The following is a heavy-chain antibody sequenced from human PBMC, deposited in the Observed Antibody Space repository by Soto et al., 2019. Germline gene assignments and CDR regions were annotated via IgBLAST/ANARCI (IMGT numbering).Heavy chain of an antibody. Sequence: ASVKVSCKASGYTFTSYGISWVRQAPGQRLEWMGWISAYNGNTNYAQKLQGRVTMTTDTSTSTAYMELRSLRSDDTAVYYCARDPRYSSGWYGDAFDIWGQGTMVTVS. J-gene: IGHJ3*02. CDR1: GYTFTSYG. V-gene: IGHV1-18*01. CDR2: ISAYNGNT. CDR3: ARDPRYSSGWYGDAFDI. D-gene: IGHD6-19*01.